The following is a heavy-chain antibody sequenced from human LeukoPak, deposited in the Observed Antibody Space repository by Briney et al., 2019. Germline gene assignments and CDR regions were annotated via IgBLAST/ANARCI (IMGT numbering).Heavy chain of an antibody. Sequence: ASVKVSCKPSGYTFTSYGISWVRQAPGQGLEWMGWISAYNGNTNYAQKLQGRVTVTTETSTSTAYMELRSLRSDDTAVYYCARLNFGSEDYWGQGTLVTVSS. D-gene: IGHD3-10*01. J-gene: IGHJ4*02. CDR3: ARLNFGSEDY. CDR1: GYTFTSYG. CDR2: ISAYNGNT. V-gene: IGHV1-18*01.